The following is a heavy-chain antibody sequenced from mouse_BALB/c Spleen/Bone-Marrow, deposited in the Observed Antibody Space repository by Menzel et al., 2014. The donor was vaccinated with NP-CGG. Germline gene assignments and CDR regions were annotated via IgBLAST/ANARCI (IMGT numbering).Heavy chain of an antibody. V-gene: IGHV1-9*01. CDR2: ILPGSGST. CDR1: GYTFSSYW. J-gene: IGHJ2*01. CDR3: ARLGRGFDY. D-gene: IGHD4-1*01. Sequence: VKVVDSGAELMKPGASVKISCKATGYTFSSYWIEWVKQRPGHGLEWIGEILPGSGSTNYNEKFKGKATFTADTSSNTAYMQLSSLTSEDSAVYYCARLGRGFDYWGQGTTLTVSS.